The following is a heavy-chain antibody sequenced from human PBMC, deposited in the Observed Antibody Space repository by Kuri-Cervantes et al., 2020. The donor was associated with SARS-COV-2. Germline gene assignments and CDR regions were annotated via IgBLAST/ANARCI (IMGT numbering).Heavy chain of an antibody. CDR2: IWYDGSNK. J-gene: IGHJ4*02. CDR1: GFTFSSYG. CDR3: ARLNYYGSGSYDY. Sequence: SLTLCSAASGFTFSSYGMHWVRQAPGKGLEWVAVIWYDGSNKYYADSVKGRFTISRDNSKNTLYLQMNSLRAEDTAVYYCARLNYYGSGSYDYWGQGTLVTVSS. V-gene: IGHV3-33*01. D-gene: IGHD3-10*01.